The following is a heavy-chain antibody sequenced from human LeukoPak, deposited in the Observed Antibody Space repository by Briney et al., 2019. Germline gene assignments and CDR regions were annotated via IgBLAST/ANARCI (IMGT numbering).Heavy chain of an antibody. CDR3: AKEDDGYLDN. CDR1: GFTFSSYG. D-gene: IGHD3-3*01. V-gene: IGHV3-30*02. Sequence: GGSLRLSCAASGFTFSSYGMHWVRQAPGKGLEWVAFIRYDGSNKYYADSVKGRFTISRDNSKNTLYLQMNGLRPEDTAVYYCAKEDDGYLDNWGQGTLVTVSS. J-gene: IGHJ4*02. CDR2: IRYDGSNK.